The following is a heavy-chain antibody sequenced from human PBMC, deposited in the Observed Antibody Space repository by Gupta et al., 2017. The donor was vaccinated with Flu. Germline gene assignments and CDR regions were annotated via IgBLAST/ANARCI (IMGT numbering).Heavy chain of an antibody. CDR2: ISFDGNSK. V-gene: IGHV3-33*05. Sequence: QVQLVASGGGVVQPGRSLSLSCGTSGFSFNTYAMHWVRQAPGKGLEWVAVISFDGNSKYYGDSVKGRFTISRDNSKNNLGLQMNGLRVEDTAAYYCARGGQWLRLAQIDSWGQGTLVTVSS. J-gene: IGHJ4*02. CDR3: ARGGQWLRLAQIDS. D-gene: IGHD3-22*01. CDR1: GFSFNTYA.